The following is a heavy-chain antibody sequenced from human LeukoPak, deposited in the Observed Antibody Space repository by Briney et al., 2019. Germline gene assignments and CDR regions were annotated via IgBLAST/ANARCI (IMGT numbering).Heavy chain of an antibody. CDR1: GYTLTELS. CDR2: FDPEDGET. CDR3: ATLYSSSSPIGVDY. V-gene: IGHV1-24*01. D-gene: IGHD6-6*01. Sequence: EASVKVSCKVSGYTLTELSMHWVRQAPGKGLEWMGGFDPEDGETIYAQKFQGRVTMTEDTSTDTAYMELSGLRSEDTAVYYCATLYSSSSPIGVDYWGQGTLVTVSS. J-gene: IGHJ4*02.